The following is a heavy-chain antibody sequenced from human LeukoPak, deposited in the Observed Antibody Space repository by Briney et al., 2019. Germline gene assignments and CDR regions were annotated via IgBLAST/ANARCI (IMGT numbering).Heavy chain of an antibody. D-gene: IGHD6-25*01. CDR3: ARSSGSSGPFDY. V-gene: IGHV4-4*09. CDR2: IYTSGST. CDR1: GGSISSYY. J-gene: IGHJ4*02. Sequence: SETLSLTCTVSGGSISSYYWSWIRQPPGKGLEWIGYIYTSGSTNYNPSLKSRVTISVDTSKNQFFLKLSSVTAADTAVYYCARSSGSSGPFDYWGQGTLVTVSS.